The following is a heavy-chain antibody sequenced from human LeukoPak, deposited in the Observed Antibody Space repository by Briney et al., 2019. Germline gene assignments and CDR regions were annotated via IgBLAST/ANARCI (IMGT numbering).Heavy chain of an antibody. CDR3: ARGYSYGSDYYYGMDV. CDR2: ISGYNGNT. D-gene: IGHD5-18*01. Sequence: ASVKVSCKASGYTFTSYAISWVRQAPGQRLEWMGWISGYNGNTKYAQKVQGRVTMTTDTSTSTAYMELRGLRSDETAVYYCARGYSYGSDYYYGMDVWGQGTTVTVSS. V-gene: IGHV1-18*01. J-gene: IGHJ6*02. CDR1: GYTFTSYA.